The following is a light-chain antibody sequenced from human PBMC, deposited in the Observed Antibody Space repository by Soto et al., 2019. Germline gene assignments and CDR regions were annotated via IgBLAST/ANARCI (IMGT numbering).Light chain of an antibody. CDR1: SSDVGGYNY. Sequence: QSVLTQPASVSGSPGQSITISCTGTSSDVGGYNYVSWYQQHPGKAPKLMIYEVSNRPSGVSNRFSGPKSGNTASLTISGLQAEDEADYYCSSYTSSSTGYVFGTGTKVTVL. CDR2: EVS. CDR3: SSYTSSSTGYV. J-gene: IGLJ1*01. V-gene: IGLV2-14*01.